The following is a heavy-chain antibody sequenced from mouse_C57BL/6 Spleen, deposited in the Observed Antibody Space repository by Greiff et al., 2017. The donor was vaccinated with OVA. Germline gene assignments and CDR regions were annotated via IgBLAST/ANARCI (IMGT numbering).Heavy chain of an antibody. V-gene: IGHV5-4*01. J-gene: IGHJ2*01. CDR2: ISDGGSYT. D-gene: IGHD1-1*01. Sequence: EVKLMESGGGLVKPGGSLKLSCAASGFTFSSYAMSWVRQTPEKRLEWVATISDGGSYTYYPDNVKGRFTISRDNAKNNLYLQMSHLKSEDTAMYYCAREDYYGSRGYFDYWGQGTTLTVSS. CDR1: GFTFSSYA. CDR3: AREDYYGSRGYFDY.